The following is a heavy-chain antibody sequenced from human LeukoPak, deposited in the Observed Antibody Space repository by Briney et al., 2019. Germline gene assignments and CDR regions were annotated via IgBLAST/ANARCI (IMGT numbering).Heavy chain of an antibody. CDR1: GFTFSSYG. Sequence: GGPLRLSCAASGFTFSSYGMSWVRQAPGKGLEWVAVISYDGSNKYYADSVKGRFTISRDNSKNTLYLQMNSLRAEDTAVYYCARDPRARGAYGDYFDYWGQGTLVTVSS. V-gene: IGHV3-30*03. CDR3: ARDPRARGAYGDYFDY. J-gene: IGHJ4*02. CDR2: ISYDGSNK. D-gene: IGHD3-10*01.